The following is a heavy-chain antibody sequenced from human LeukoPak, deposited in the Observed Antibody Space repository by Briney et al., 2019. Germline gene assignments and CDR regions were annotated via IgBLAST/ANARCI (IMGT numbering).Heavy chain of an antibody. CDR1: GFTFSDYY. CDR2: ISSSSSYT. CDR3: ATTVEHIVVVTAIQYYFDY. Sequence: GGSLRLSCAASGFTFSDYYMSWIRQAPGKGLEWVSYISSSSSYTNYADSVKGRFTISRDNSKNTLYLQMNSLRAEDTAVYYCATTVEHIVVVTAIQYYFDYWGQGTLVTVSS. V-gene: IGHV3-11*03. D-gene: IGHD2-21*02. J-gene: IGHJ4*02.